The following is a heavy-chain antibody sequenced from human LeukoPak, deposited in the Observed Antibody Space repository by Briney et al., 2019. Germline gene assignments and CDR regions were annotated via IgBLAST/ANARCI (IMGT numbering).Heavy chain of an antibody. Sequence: GGSLRLSCAASGFTFSDHYMDWVRQAPGKGLEWVGRTRNKANSYTTEYAASVKGRFTISRDDSKNSLYLQMNSLRTEDTAVYYCAREDHSNYNYWGQGTLVTVSS. D-gene: IGHD4-11*01. V-gene: IGHV3-72*01. CDR1: GFTFSDHY. CDR2: TRNKANSYTT. CDR3: AREDHSNYNY. J-gene: IGHJ4*02.